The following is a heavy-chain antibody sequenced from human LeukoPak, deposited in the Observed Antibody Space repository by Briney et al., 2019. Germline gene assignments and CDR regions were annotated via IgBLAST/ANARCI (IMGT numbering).Heavy chain of an antibody. CDR1: GFTFSNYA. D-gene: IGHD2-15*01. CDR3: ARVLYCSGGSCGY. CDR2: IYSYDST. Sequence: GGPLRLSCVASGFTFSNYAMSCLRQAPAKGLELFSVIYSYDSTYYPDSVKGRFPISRHNSKNTLYLQMNSLRAEDTAVYYCARVLYCSGGSCGYWGQGTLVSVSS. V-gene: IGHV3-66*01. J-gene: IGHJ4*02.